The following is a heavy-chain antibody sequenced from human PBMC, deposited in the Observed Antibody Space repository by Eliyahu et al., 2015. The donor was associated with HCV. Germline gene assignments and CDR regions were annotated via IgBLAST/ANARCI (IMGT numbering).Heavy chain of an antibody. CDR1: GFPFSSYG. CDR3: ARDFSSGWPSYAFDI. V-gene: IGHV3-33*01. D-gene: IGHD6-19*01. Sequence: QVQLVESGGGVVQPGRSLRLSCAAXGFPFSSYGMHWVRQAPGXGLEWVAVIWYDGSNKYYADSVKGRFTISRDNSKNTLYLQMNSLRAEDTAVYYCARDFSSGWPSYAFDIWGQGTMVTVSS. CDR2: IWYDGSNK. J-gene: IGHJ3*02.